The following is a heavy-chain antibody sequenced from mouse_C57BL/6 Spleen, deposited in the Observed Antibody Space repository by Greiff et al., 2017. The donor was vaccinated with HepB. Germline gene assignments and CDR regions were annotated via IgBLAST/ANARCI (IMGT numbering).Heavy chain of an antibody. Sequence: QVQLQQSGAELARPGASVKLSCKASGYTFTSYGISWVKQRTGQGLEWIGEIYPRSGNTYYNEKFKGKATLTADKSSSTAYMELRSLTSEDSAVYFGARHYYGSRGGFDYWGQGTTLTVSS. CDR3: ARHYYGSRGGFDY. V-gene: IGHV1-81*01. D-gene: IGHD1-1*01. J-gene: IGHJ2*01. CDR1: GYTFTSYG. CDR2: IYPRSGNT.